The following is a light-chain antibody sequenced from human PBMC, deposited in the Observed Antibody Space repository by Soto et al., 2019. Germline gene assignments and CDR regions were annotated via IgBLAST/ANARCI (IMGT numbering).Light chain of an antibody. CDR2: AAS. Sequence: AIQMTQSPSSLSASVGDRVTITCRASQGIRNDLGWYQQKPGKAPKLLIYAASSLQSGVPSRFSGSGSGTDFTLTISSLPPEDSATYYCLQAYNYPRTFGQGTTVEIK. J-gene: IGKJ1*01. CDR3: LQAYNYPRT. CDR1: QGIRND. V-gene: IGKV1-6*01.